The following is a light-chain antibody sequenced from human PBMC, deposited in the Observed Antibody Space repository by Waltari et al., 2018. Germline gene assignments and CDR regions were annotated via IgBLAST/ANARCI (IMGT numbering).Light chain of an antibody. Sequence: QSALTQPPSASGSPGQSVTISCTGTSRDVGGIDYVSWYQLHPGKAPKLLIHEVAKRPSGVPDRFSGSKSANTASLTVSDLQPEDEADYYCSSYGGSNNVLFGGGTKLTVL. CDR3: SSYGGSNNVL. CDR1: SRDVGGIDY. J-gene: IGLJ2*01. CDR2: EVA. V-gene: IGLV2-8*01.